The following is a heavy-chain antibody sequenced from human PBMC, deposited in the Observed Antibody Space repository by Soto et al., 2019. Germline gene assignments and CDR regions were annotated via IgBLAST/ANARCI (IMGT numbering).Heavy chain of an antibody. D-gene: IGHD5-12*01. J-gene: IGHJ4*02. V-gene: IGHV1-69*12. CDR3: VRVVAIPGYPDH. Sequence: QVQLVQSGAEVRQPASSVKVSSKNSGGTFSSYAISWVRQAPGQGLEWMGGIVPIVGTTTYAQKFQGRVTITADEATSTAYMQLSRLRSDDTAVYYCVRVVAIPGYPDHWGQGTLVTVSS. CDR1: GGTFSSYA. CDR2: IVPIVGTT.